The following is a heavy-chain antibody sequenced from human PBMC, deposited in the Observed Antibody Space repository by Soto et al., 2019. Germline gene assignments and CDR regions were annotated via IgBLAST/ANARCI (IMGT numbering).Heavy chain of an antibody. CDR3: AREGGNSHGYSDY. D-gene: IGHD5-18*01. Sequence: GASVTVSCKASGYTFTGYYMHWVRQAPGQGLEGMGWINPNSGGTNYAQKFQGGVTMTRDTSISTAYMEGSRRRSDDTAGYYCAREGGNSHGYSDYWGQGTLATVSS. CDR1: GYTFTGYY. CDR2: INPNSGGT. V-gene: IGHV1-2*02. J-gene: IGHJ4*02.